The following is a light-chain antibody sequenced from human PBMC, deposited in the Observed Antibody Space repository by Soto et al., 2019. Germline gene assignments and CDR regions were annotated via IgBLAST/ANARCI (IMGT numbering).Light chain of an antibody. CDR1: QTISSW. J-gene: IGKJ1*01. CDR2: KAS. Sequence: DIQMTQSPSTLSGSVGDRVTITCRASQTISSWLAWYQQKPGKAPKLLLYKASTLKSGVPSRFSGSGSGTEFTLTISSLQSEDFAFYYCQQYDNWPRTFGQGTKVDI. CDR3: QQYDNWPRT. V-gene: IGKV1-5*03.